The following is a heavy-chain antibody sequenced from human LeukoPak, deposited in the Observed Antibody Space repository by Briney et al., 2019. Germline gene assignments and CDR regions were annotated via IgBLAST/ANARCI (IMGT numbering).Heavy chain of an antibody. CDR3: ARRIANRNWFDP. CDR2: IFYSGAA. Sequence: KASETLSLTCAVSGGSISSSDYYWGWVRQPPGKGLEWIGSIFYSGAAHCNPSLKSRVTISVDTSNNQFSLTLSSVTAADTAVYYCARRIANRNWFDPWGQGTLVTVSS. V-gene: IGHV4-39*01. CDR1: GGSISSSDYY. D-gene: IGHD1/OR15-1a*01. J-gene: IGHJ5*02.